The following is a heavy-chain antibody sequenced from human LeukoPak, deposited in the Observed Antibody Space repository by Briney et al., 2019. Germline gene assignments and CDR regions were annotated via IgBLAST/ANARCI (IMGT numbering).Heavy chain of an antibody. CDR1: GYSFTSYW. J-gene: IGHJ5*02. V-gene: IGHV5-51*01. D-gene: IGHD3-10*01. CDR2: IYPGDSDT. CDR3: ARRISFGESNWFDP. Sequence: GESLKIPCKGSGYSFTSYWNGWGRPMPGKGLEWMGIIYPGDSDTRYSPSFQGQVTISTDTSIRTAYLQWSSLRASDTAMYYCARRISFGESNWFDPWGQGTLVTVSS.